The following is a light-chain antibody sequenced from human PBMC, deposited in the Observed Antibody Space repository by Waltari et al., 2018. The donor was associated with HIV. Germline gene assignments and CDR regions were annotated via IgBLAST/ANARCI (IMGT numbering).Light chain of an antibody. J-gene: IGLJ2*01. V-gene: IGLV2-23*02. CDR1: STNIGSYNL. CDR2: EVN. CDR3: CSYAGSSNVV. Sequence: QSALTQSASVSGSPGQSITISCTGTSTNIGSYNLVSWYQQHPGKAPKVIIYEVNKRPSGVCNRFAGSTSGSTASLTISGLQAEDEADYYCCSYAGSSNVVFGGGTKRTVL.